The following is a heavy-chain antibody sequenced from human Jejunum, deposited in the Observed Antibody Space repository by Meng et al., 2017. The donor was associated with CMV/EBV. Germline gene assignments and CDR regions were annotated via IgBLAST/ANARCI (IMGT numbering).Heavy chain of an antibody. J-gene: IGHJ4*02. CDR2: IHDTGST. D-gene: IGHD3-3*01. V-gene: IGHV4-30-4*08. CDR1: GGSIGSGDYY. Sequence: QGQREESGPGLVKPSQTLSPPRSGSGGSIGSGDYYWSWIRQPPGKGLEWIGYIHDTGSTYYNPSLKSRVDISLGTSRNHFSLTLSSVTAEDTAVYFCARGSIFVSFDSWGRGTLVTVSS. CDR3: ARGSIFVSFDS.